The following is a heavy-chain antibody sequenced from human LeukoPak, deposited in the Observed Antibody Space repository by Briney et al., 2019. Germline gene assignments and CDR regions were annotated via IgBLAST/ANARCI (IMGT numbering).Heavy chain of an antibody. J-gene: IGHJ6*03. D-gene: IGHD3-10*01. CDR1: GGSISSGSYY. CDR2: IYTSGST. V-gene: IGHV4-61*09. CDR3: ASFPSQFGIFMDV. Sequence: SETLSLTCTVSGGSISSGSYYWSWIRQPAGKGLEWIGHIYTSGSTKYNSSLQSRVTISVDTSKNQFSLSLSSVTAADMAVYYCASFPSQFGIFMDVWGKGTTVTVSS.